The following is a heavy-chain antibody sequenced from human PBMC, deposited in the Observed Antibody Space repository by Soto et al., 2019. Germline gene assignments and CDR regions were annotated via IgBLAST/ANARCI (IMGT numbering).Heavy chain of an antibody. Sequence: QVQLQESGPGLVKPSQTLSLTCTVSGGSISSGGYYWSWIRQHPGKGLEWIGYIYYSGSTYYNPSLKSRVTIPVDTSKNQSSLKLSSVTAADTAVYYCARVYDSSGYGDYYGMDVWGQGTTVTVSS. CDR3: ARVYDSSGYGDYYGMDV. CDR1: GGSISSGGYY. CDR2: IYYSGST. D-gene: IGHD3-22*01. V-gene: IGHV4-31*03. J-gene: IGHJ6*02.